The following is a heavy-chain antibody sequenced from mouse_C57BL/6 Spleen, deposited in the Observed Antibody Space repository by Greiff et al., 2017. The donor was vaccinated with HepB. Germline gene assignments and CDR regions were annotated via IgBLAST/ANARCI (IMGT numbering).Heavy chain of an antibody. CDR3: ARMVTTRNYFDY. D-gene: IGHD2-2*01. J-gene: IGHJ2*01. CDR2: IDPSDSYT. CDR1: GYTFTSYW. V-gene: IGHV1-69*01. Sequence: VQLQQPGAELVMPGASVKLSCKASGYTFTSYWMHWVKQRPGQGLDWIGEIDPSDSYTNYNQKFKGKSTLTVDKSSSTAYMQLSSLTSEDSAVYYCARMVTTRNYFDYWGQGTTLTVSS.